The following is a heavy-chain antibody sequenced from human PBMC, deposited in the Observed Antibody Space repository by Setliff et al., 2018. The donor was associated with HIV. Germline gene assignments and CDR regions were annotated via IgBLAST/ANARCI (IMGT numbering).Heavy chain of an antibody. Sequence: AGSLRLSCAASGFIFDDYAMNWVRQAPGKGLEWVSLINWDGTITYYSDSVKGRFTISRDNRKHSLYLQLSSLRPVDTALYYCAKDGQTYYYDSSGYPAWGYFDYWGQGTPVTVS. CDR1: GFIFDDYA. CDR2: INWDGTIT. CDR3: AKDGQTYYYDSSGYPAWGYFDY. D-gene: IGHD3-22*01. V-gene: IGHV3-43D*04. J-gene: IGHJ4*02.